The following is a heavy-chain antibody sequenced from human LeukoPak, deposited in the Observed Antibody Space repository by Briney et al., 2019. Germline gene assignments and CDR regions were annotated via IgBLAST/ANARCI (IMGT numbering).Heavy chain of an antibody. CDR1: GGSISSYY. CDR2: IYYSGST. CDR3: ARELDFSHAFDI. D-gene: IGHD3-3*01. J-gene: IGHJ3*02. Sequence: PSETLSLTCTVSGGSISSYYWSWIRQPPGKGLEWIGYIYYSGSTNYNPSLKSRVTISVDTSKNRFSLKLSSVTAADTAVYYCARELDFSHAFDIWGQGTMVTVSS. V-gene: IGHV4-59*01.